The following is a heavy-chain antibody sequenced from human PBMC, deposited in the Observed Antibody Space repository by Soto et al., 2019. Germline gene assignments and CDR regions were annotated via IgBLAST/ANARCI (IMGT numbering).Heavy chain of an antibody. CDR3: ARTDRDFYGLDV. CDR1: GYTFTGYY. CDR2: INPNSGGT. J-gene: IGHJ6*02. V-gene: IGHV1-2*04. Sequence: ASVKVSCKASGYTFTGYYMHWVRQAPGQGLEWMGWINPNSGGTNYAQKFQGWVTMTRDTSISTAYMELNSLRVGDTAVYYCARTDRDFYGLDVWGQGTTVTVSS.